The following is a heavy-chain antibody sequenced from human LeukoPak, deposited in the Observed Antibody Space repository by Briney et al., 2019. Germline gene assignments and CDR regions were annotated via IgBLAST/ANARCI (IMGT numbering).Heavy chain of an antibody. V-gene: IGHV6-1*01. J-gene: IGHJ4*02. CDR1: GDSVSTNSAA. D-gene: IGHD6-19*01. Sequence: SQTLSLTCAISGDSVSTNSAAWNWIRQSPSRGLERLGRTYYRPNWYNDYAVSMKSRIIISPDTSKNQFSLQLNSVTPVDTAVYYCARDSSGFDYWGQGTLVTVSS. CDR2: TYYRPNWYN. CDR3: ARDSSGFDY.